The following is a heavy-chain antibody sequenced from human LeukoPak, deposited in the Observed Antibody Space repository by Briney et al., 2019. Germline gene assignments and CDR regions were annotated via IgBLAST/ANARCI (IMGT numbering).Heavy chain of an antibody. D-gene: IGHD3-22*01. CDR3: ARDSYDSSGNYLDY. CDR2: INPSDGRT. CDR1: GYTFTNYY. J-gene: IGHJ4*02. V-gene: IGHV1-46*01. Sequence: ASVKVPCKPSGYTFTNYYMHWVRQAPGQGLEWMGIINPSDGRTSYGQKFQGRVTMTSDTSTSTVYMELSSLRSEDTAVFYCARDSYDSSGNYLDYWGQGTLVTVSS.